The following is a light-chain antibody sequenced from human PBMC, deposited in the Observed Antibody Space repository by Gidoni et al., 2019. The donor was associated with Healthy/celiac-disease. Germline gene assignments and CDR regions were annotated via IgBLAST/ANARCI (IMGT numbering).Light chain of an antibody. CDR1: QSISSY. V-gene: IGKV1-39*01. CDR3: QQSYSTPIT. J-gene: IGKJ5*01. CDR2: AAS. Sequence: DIQMTQSPSYLSASVGDRVTITCRASQSISSYLNCYQQKPGKAPKLLLYAASSLQSGVPSRFIGSGSGTYFSLTIISLQPEDFSTYYCQQSYSTPITFGQGTRLEIK.